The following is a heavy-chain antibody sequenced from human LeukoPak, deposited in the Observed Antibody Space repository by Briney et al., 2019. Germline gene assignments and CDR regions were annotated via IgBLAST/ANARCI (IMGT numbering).Heavy chain of an antibody. J-gene: IGHJ4*02. Sequence: GASVKVSCEASGYRFTRYGISWVRQAPGQGLEWMGWVSADNGDTNYAQKLQGRVTMTTDTSTSTVHMELRSLRSDDTAVYYCARHGGVGPKWDYFDYWGQGTLVTVSS. V-gene: IGHV1-18*01. CDR2: VSADNGDT. CDR1: GYRFTRYG. D-gene: IGHD3-16*01. CDR3: ARHGGVGPKWDYFDY.